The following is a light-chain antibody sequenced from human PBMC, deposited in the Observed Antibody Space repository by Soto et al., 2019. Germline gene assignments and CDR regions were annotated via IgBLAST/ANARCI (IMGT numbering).Light chain of an antibody. CDR2: EDR. V-gene: IGLV3-1*01. Sequence: SYELTQPPSVSVSPGQTASITCSGDELGDKYVCWYQQKPVQSPVMVIYEDRKRPSGIPERFSGSNSGNTATLTISGTQTMDEADYYCQTWDSSTGVFGTGTKVTVL. CDR3: QTWDSSTGV. CDR1: ELGDKY. J-gene: IGLJ1*01.